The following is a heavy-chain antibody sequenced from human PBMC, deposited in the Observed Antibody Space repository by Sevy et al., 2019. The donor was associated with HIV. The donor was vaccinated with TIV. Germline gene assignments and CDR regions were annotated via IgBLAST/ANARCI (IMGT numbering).Heavy chain of an antibody. CDR3: ARGGHLHNDAFDL. CDR1: GYIFHSYW. Sequence: GESLKISCQASGYIFHSYWIGWVRQSPAKGLEWVVIIFPGNSDTRYKPSFQGQVTISGDNSINTAYLQWNSLQASDTAVYYCARGGHLHNDAFDLWGQGTTVTVSS. CDR2: IFPGNSDT. J-gene: IGHJ3*01. D-gene: IGHD2-15*01. V-gene: IGHV5-51*01.